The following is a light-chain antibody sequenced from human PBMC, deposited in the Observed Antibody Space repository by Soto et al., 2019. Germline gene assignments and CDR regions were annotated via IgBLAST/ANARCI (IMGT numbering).Light chain of an antibody. CDR2: EVT. V-gene: IGLV2-8*01. Sequence: QSVLTQPPSASGTPGQSVTISCTGTSSDVGGYDCVSWYQHRPGTAPKFLIYEVTKRPSGVPDRFSGSKSGNTASLTVSGLQPEDEADYFCSSYAASNTYVFGTGTQVTVL. CDR3: SSYAASNTYV. CDR1: SSDVGGYDC. J-gene: IGLJ1*01.